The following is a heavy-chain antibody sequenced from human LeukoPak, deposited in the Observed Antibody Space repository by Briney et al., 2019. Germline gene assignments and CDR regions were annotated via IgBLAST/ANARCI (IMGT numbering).Heavy chain of an antibody. Sequence: SETLSLTCTVSGGSISSYYWSWIRQPPGQGLEWIGYIYYSGSTNYNPSLKSRVTISVDTSKNLFSPKLSSVTDADTAVYYCAREDLVLGATDYWGQGTLVTVSS. CDR3: AREDLVLGATDY. J-gene: IGHJ4*02. CDR2: IYYSGST. CDR1: GGSISSYY. D-gene: IGHD1-26*01. V-gene: IGHV4-59*01.